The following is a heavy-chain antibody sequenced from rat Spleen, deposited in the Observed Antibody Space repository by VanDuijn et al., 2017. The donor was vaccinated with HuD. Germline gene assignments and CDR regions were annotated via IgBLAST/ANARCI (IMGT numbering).Heavy chain of an antibody. V-gene: IGHV5-19*01. D-gene: IGHD4-3*01. Sequence: EVQLVESGGGLVQTGRSLKISCVVSGVSFSNYGMHWIRQAPTMGLEWVASISPSGTPYYRDSVKGRFTVSRDNAESTLYLQLDSLRSEDTATYYCAIQDTSGYSNWFAYWGQGTLVTVSS. J-gene: IGHJ3*01. CDR1: GVSFSNYG. CDR2: ISPSGTP. CDR3: AIQDTSGYSNWFAY.